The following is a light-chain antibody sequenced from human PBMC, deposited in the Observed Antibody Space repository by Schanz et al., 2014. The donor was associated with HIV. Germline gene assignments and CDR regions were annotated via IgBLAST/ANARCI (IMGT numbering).Light chain of an antibody. CDR3: QSYDSSLSVVV. CDR2: ADI. CDR1: SSNIKINA. J-gene: IGLJ2*01. Sequence: QSVLTQPPSASGTPGQRVTISCSGSSSNIKINAVNWYQQLPGTAPKLLIQADIQRPSGVPDRFSGSKSGTSASLAITGLQAEDEADYYCQSYDSSLSVVVFGGGTKLTVL. V-gene: IGLV1-44*01.